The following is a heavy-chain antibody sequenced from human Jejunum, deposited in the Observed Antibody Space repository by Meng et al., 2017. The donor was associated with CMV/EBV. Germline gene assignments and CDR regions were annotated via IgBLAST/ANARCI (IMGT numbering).Heavy chain of an antibody. CDR3: VRANLGSADY. CDR2: INPKNGGT. J-gene: IGHJ4*02. Sequence: QVQLVQSGAEVKKPGASVKVSCKASGYTFTDYYIHWLRQAPGQGPEWLGWINPKNGGTNSAQRFKGRVTMTRDTSISTAYMELSRLRSDDTAVYYCVRANLGSADYWGQGTLVTVSS. CDR1: GYTFTDYY. V-gene: IGHV1-2*02. D-gene: IGHD7-27*01.